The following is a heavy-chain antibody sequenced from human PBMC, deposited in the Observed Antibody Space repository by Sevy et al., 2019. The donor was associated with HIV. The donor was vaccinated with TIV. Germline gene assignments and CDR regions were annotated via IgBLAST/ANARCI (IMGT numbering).Heavy chain of an antibody. J-gene: IGHJ3*02. CDR3: ARDLDNWNENDAFDI. D-gene: IGHD1-20*01. CDR2: ISAYNGNT. V-gene: IGHV1-18*04. CDR1: GYTFTSYG. Sequence: ASVKVSCKASGYTFTSYGISWVRQAPGQGLEWMGWISAYNGNTNYAQKLQGRVTMTTDTSTRTAYMELRSLRSDDTAVYYCARDLDNWNENDAFDIWGQGTMVTVSS.